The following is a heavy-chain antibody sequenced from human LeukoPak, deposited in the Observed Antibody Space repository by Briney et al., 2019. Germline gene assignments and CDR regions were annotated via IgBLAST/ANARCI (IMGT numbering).Heavy chain of an antibody. D-gene: IGHD3-10*01. CDR3: ARGGYYGSGNDFRFDP. J-gene: IGHJ5*02. Sequence: PSETLSLTCTVSGYSISGGYYWGWIRQPPGQGLEWIGSISHSGSTYYNPSLKSRVTISVETSKNQFSLKLKSVTAADTAVYYCARGGYYGSGNDFRFDPWGQGTLITVSS. CDR2: ISHSGST. V-gene: IGHV4-38-2*02. CDR1: GYSISGGYY.